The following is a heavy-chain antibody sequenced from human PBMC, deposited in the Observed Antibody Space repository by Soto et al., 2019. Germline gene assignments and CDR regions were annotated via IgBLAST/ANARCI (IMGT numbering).Heavy chain of an antibody. J-gene: IGHJ4*02. V-gene: IGHV4-59*01. CDR2: IYFNGNT. CDR1: AASFSKYY. D-gene: IGHD3-16*01. Sequence: SETLSLTCTVSAASFSKYYWSWIRQPPGKGLEWIGYIYFNGNTNYNPSLKRRVTISIDTSKKQISLNLTSVTDADTAVYYCASVTFGGVVLAHWGQGTPVTVSS. CDR3: ASVTFGGVVLAH.